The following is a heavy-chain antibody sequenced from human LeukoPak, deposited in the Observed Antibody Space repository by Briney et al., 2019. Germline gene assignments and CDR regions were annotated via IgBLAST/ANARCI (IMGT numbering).Heavy chain of an antibody. D-gene: IGHD4-23*01. CDR2: IYYSGST. Sequence: PSETLSLTCTVSGYSISSGYYWGWIRQPPGKGLEWIGSIYYSGSTYYNPSLKSRVTISVDTPKNQFSPKLSSVTAADTAVYYCASAPSTGVGGPSFDYWGQGSLVTVSS. J-gene: IGHJ4*02. V-gene: IGHV4-38-2*02. CDR1: GYSISSGYY. CDR3: ASAPSTGVGGPSFDY.